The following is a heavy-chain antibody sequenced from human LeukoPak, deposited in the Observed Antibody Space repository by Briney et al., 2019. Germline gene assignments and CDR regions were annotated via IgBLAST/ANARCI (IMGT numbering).Heavy chain of an antibody. CDR1: GYSISSGYY. Sequence: SETLSLTCTVSGYSISSGYYWGWIRQPPGKGLEWIGSIYHSGTTYYNPSLKSRVTISVDTSKNQFSLKLSSVTAADTAVYYCARHPSIAAVDYWGQGTLVTVSS. CDR2: IYHSGTT. D-gene: IGHD6-13*01. V-gene: IGHV4-38-2*02. J-gene: IGHJ4*02. CDR3: ARHPSIAAVDY.